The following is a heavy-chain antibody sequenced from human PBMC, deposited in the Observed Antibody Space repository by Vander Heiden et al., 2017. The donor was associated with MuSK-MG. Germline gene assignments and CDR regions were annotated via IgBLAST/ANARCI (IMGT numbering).Heavy chain of an antibody. CDR2: ISGSGSTT. CDR3: AKGRYNWNHGRDGFDI. V-gene: IGHV3-23*04. Sequence: EVQLVESGGGLVQPGGSLRLSCAASGFSFGVYGMSWVRQAPGKGLERVSSISGSGSTTYYTDSVKGRFTISRDSSKSTVSLQMNSLTVEDTAIYYCAKGRYNWNHGRDGFDIWGQGTMVTVS. D-gene: IGHD1-20*01. CDR1: GFSFGVYG. J-gene: IGHJ3*02.